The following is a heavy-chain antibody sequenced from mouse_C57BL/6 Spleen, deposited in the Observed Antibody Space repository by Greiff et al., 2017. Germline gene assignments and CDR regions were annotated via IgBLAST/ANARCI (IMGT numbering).Heavy chain of an antibody. D-gene: IGHD1-1*01. V-gene: IGHV1-82*01. CDR1: GYAFSSSW. Sequence: VKLMESGPELVKPGASVKISCKASGYAFSSSWMNWVKQRPGKGLEWIGRIYPGDGDTNYNGKFKGKATLTADKSSSTAYMQLSSLTSEDSAVYFCANFPYYYGGYFDVWGTGTTVTVSS. CDR3: ANFPYYYGGYFDV. CDR2: IYPGDGDT. J-gene: IGHJ1*03.